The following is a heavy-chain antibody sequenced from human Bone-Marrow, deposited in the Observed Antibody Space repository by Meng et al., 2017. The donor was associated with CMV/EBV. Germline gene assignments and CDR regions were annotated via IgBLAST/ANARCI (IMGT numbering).Heavy chain of an antibody. V-gene: IGHV3-33*08. CDR1: GFTFSSYS. D-gene: IGHD3-10*01. Sequence: GESLKISCAASGFTFSSYSMNWVRQAPGKGLEWVAVIWYDGSNKYYADSVKGRFTIYRDNSKNTLYLQMNSLRAEDTAVYYCAKFYGSGSYTNYYNYGMDVWGQGTTVTVSS. CDR2: IWYDGSNK. J-gene: IGHJ6*02. CDR3: AKFYGSGSYTNYYNYGMDV.